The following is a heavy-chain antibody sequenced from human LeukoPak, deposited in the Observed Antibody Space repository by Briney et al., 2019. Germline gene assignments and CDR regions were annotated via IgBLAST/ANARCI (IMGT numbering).Heavy chain of an antibody. V-gene: IGHV3-21*01. J-gene: IGHJ4*02. Sequence: GGSLRLSCAASGFTFSSYSMNWVRQAPGKGLEWVSSISSRSIYIYYADSVKGRFTISRENAKNSLYLKMNSLRAEDTAVYYCARDPPYSGSYCFDYWGQGTLVTVSS. CDR3: ARDPPYSGSYCFDY. CDR1: GFTFSSYS. D-gene: IGHD1-26*01. CDR2: ISSRSIYI.